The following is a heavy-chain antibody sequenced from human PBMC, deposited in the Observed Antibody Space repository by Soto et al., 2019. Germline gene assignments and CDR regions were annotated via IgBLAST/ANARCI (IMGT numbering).Heavy chain of an antibody. D-gene: IGHD2-21*01. CDR1: GGSISSGDYY. J-gene: IGHJ4*02. CDR3: ARTVISGLYFDY. V-gene: IGHV4-30-4*01. CDR2: IYYSGST. Sequence: SSETLSLTCTVSGGSISSGDYYWSWIRQPPGKGLEWIGYIYYSGSTFYNPSLKSRVTISVDTSKNQFSLKLSSVTAADTAVYYCARTVISGLYFDYWGQGTLVTVSS.